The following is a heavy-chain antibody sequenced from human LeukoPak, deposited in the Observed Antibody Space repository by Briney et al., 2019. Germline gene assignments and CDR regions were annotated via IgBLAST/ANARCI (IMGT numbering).Heavy chain of an antibody. CDR1: GGSISSYY. Sequence: SETLSLTCTVSGGSISSYYWSWIRQPPGKGLEWIGFIYYTGSTNYNPPLKSRVTISVDTSKNQFSLTLTSVTAADTSVYYCARRRGDGDYRPESWGQGTLVTVSS. V-gene: IGHV4-59*08. J-gene: IGHJ5*02. D-gene: IGHD4-17*01. CDR2: IYYTGST. CDR3: ARRRGDGDYRPES.